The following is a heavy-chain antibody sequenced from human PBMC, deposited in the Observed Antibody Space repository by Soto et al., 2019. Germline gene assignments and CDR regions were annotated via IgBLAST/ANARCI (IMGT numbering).Heavy chain of an antibody. V-gene: IGHV5-51*01. CDR2: IYPGDSDT. CDR1: GYSFTSYW. Sequence: GESLKISCKGSGYSFTSYWIGWVRQMPGKGLEWMGIIYPGDSDTRYSPSFQGQVTISADKSISTAYLQWSSLKASDTAMYYCARLGSGYCSGGSCLRAEYFQHWGQGTLVTVSS. D-gene: IGHD2-15*01. J-gene: IGHJ1*01. CDR3: ARLGSGYCSGGSCLRAEYFQH.